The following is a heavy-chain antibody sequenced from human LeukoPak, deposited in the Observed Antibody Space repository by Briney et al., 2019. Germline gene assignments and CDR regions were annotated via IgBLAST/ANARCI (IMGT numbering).Heavy chain of an antibody. D-gene: IGHD2-15*01. V-gene: IGHV3-33*01. CDR1: GFTFRGSG. CDR2: IWSDGSNK. J-gene: IGHJ4*02. Sequence: GGSLRLSCAASGFTFRGSGMHWVRQAPGKGLEWVAIIWSDGSNKYYTDSVKGRFTISRDNSKNTVYLQMNSLRAEDTAVYYCARVLRGSGSCFDYWGQGTLVTVSS. CDR3: ARVLRGSGSCFDY.